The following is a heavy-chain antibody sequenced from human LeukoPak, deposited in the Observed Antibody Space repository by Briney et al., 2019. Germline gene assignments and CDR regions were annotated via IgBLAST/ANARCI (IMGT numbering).Heavy chain of an antibody. J-gene: IGHJ5*02. CDR1: GGSISSYY. Sequence: SETLSLTCTVSGGSISSYYWSWIRQPPGKGLEWIGYIYYSGSTNYNPSLKSRVTISVDTSKNQFSLRLSSVTAADTAVYYCAGTWQWLDLNWFDPWGQGTLVTVSS. CDR3: AGTWQWLDLNWFDP. V-gene: IGHV4-59*01. D-gene: IGHD6-19*01. CDR2: IYYSGST.